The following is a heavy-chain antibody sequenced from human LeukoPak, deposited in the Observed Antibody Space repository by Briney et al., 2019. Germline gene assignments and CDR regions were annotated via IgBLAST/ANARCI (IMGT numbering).Heavy chain of an antibody. V-gene: IGHV3-21*01. D-gene: IGHD3-3*01. CDR2: IFSSSTYI. Sequence: GGSLRLSCAASGFAFNTYSMNWVRQAPGKGLEWVSFIFSSSTYIYYTDSVKGRFTISRDNAKNTLYLQMNSLRAEDTAVYYCARDDFWSGRPFDYWGQGTLVTVSS. J-gene: IGHJ4*02. CDR3: ARDDFWSGRPFDY. CDR1: GFAFNTYS.